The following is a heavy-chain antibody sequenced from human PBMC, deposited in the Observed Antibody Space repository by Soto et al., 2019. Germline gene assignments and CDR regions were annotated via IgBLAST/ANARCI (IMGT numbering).Heavy chain of an antibody. D-gene: IGHD2-2*01. Sequence: ASVKVSCKASGYTFTSYAMHWVRQAPGQRLEWMGWINAGNGNTKDSQKFQGRVTITRDTSASTAYMELSSLRSEDTAVYYCARSRLIVVVPAARGYYYYGMDVWGQGTTVTVSS. V-gene: IGHV1-3*01. CDR1: GYTFTSYA. CDR3: ARSRLIVVVPAARGYYYYGMDV. CDR2: INAGNGNT. J-gene: IGHJ6*02.